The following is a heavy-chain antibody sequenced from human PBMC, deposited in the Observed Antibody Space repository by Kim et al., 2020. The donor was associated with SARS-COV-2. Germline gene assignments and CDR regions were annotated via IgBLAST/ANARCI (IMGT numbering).Heavy chain of an antibody. V-gene: IGHV4-31*03. CDR1: VDSISSGGHY. CDR2: IYHSGTT. Sequence: SETLSLTCNVSVDSISSGGHYWSWIRQHPGKGLEWIGYIYHSGTTYYNPSLMSRVTISVDTSKNQFSLNLNSVTAADTAVYYCARVGYYYDTSGFPSAGNYYFDYWGQGALVTVSS. CDR3: ARVGYYYDTSGFPSAGNYYFDY. J-gene: IGHJ4*02. D-gene: IGHD3-22*01.